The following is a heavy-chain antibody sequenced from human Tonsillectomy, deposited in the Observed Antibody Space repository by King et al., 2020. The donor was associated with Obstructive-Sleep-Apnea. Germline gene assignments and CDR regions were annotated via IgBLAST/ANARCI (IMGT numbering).Heavy chain of an antibody. D-gene: IGHD3-10*01. V-gene: IGHV3-30-3*01. J-gene: IGHJ6*02. CDR2: ISYDGSNK. CDR1: GFTFSSYA. Sequence: VQLVESGGGVVQPGRSLRLSCAASGFTFSSYAMHWVRQAPGKGLEWVAVISYDGSNKYYADSVKGRLTISRDNSKNTLYLQMNSLRAEDTAVYYCASRAYYYGSGSYYYYYYYGMDVWGQGTTVTVSS. CDR3: ASRAYYYGSGSYYYYYYYGMDV.